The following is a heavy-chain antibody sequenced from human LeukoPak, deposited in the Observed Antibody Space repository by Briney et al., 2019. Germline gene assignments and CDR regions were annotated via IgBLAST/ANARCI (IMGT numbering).Heavy chain of an antibody. CDR2: IYHSGST. CDR3: ARNNIVVVPAAMASWFDP. V-gene: IGHV4-4*02. CDR1: GGSISSSNW. J-gene: IGHJ5*02. Sequence: SGTLSLTCAVSGGSISSSNWWSWVRQPPGKGLEWIGEIYHSGSTNYNPSLKSRVTISVDKSKNQFSLKLSSVTAADTAVYYCARNNIVVVPAAMASWFDPWGQGTLVTVSS. D-gene: IGHD2-2*01.